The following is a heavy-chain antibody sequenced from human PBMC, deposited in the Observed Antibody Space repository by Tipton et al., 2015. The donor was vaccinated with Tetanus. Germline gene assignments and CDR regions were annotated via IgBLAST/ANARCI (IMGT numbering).Heavy chain of an antibody. D-gene: IGHD2-2*01. CDR2: IKQDGSEK. CDR1: GFTFSSYW. CDR3: ARTQAYLVSVDY. Sequence: AASGFTFSSYWMSWVRQAPGKGLEWVASIKQDGSEKYYVDSVKGRFTISRDNAKNSLYLQMNSLRAEDTAVYYCARTQAYLVSVDYWGQGTLVTVSS. V-gene: IGHV3-7*01. J-gene: IGHJ4*02.